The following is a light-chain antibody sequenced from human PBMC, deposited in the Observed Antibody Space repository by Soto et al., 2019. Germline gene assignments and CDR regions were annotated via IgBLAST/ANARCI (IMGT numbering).Light chain of an antibody. CDR1: QSCRNS. V-gene: IGKV1-5*01. CDR2: DAS. Sequence: DLQMTQSPSTLSASVGDRVTITCRASQSCRNSLAWYQQKAGKAPTLLIYDASTLQSGVPSRFSGSGSGTEFSLTISSLQPEDFATYYCLCYITYPWTFGQGTKWISN. J-gene: IGKJ1*01. CDR3: LCYITYPWT.